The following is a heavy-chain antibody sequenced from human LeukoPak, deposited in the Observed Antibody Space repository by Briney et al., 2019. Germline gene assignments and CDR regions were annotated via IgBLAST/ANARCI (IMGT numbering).Heavy chain of an antibody. D-gene: IGHD3-10*01. Sequence: PSETLSLTSIISGGSISSYYWSWIRQPPGKGLEWIGYIYYSGSTNYNASLKSRVTISVDTSKNQFSLKLSSVTAADTAVYYCARVGDYYGSGSYYNPLVYWGQGTLVTVSS. J-gene: IGHJ4*02. CDR2: IYYSGST. CDR3: ARVGDYYGSGSYYNPLVY. CDR1: GGSISSYY. V-gene: IGHV4-59*08.